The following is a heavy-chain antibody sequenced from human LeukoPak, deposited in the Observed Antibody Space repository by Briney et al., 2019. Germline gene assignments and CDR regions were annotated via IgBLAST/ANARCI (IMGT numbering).Heavy chain of an antibody. CDR1: GYTFTDYY. CDR2: VDPEDGET. Sequence: ASVNISCKASGYTFTDYYIHWVQQPPGKGHEWMGRVDPEDGETIYAEKFQGRVTITADTSTDTAYMELSSLRSEDTAVYYCATTIVAVAGTIGNWFDPWGQGTLVTVSS. V-gene: IGHV1-69-2*01. J-gene: IGHJ5*02. CDR3: ATTIVAVAGTIGNWFDP. D-gene: IGHD6-19*01.